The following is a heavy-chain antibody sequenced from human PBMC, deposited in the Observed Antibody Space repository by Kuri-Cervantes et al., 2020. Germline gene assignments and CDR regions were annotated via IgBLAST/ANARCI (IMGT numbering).Heavy chain of an antibody. Sequence: GESLKISCVAPEFTLSDYSMTWVRQTPGKGLECVSYISSSSNTIYYADSVKGRFTISRDNAKNSLYLQMSSLRAEDTAVYYCARVCSSISCYNRKAVDYWGQGTLVTVSS. CDR3: ARVCSSISCYNRKAVDY. CDR1: EFTLSDYS. CDR2: ISSSSNTI. D-gene: IGHD2-2*01. V-gene: IGHV3-48*01. J-gene: IGHJ4*02.